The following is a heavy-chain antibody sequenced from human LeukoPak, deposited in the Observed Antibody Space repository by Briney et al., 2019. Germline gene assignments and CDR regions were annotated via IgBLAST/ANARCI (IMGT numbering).Heavy chain of an antibody. Sequence: SETLSLTCTVSGGSINVYYWSWIRQPAGKGLQWIGRISTSGNTDYNPSLKSRVTMSVDTSKNQFSLKLSSVTAADTAVYYCASPRAERSTWYAVDYWGQGTLVTVSA. CDR1: GGSINVYY. CDR2: ISTSGNT. J-gene: IGHJ4*02. CDR3: ASPRAERSTWYAVDY. D-gene: IGHD6-13*01. V-gene: IGHV4-4*07.